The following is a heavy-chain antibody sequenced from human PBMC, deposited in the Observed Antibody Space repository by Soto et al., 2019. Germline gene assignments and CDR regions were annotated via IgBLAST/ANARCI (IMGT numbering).Heavy chain of an antibody. Sequence: ASVKVSCKASGYTFIGYYMHWVRQAPGQGLEWMGWINPNSGGTNYAQKFQGWVTMTRDTSISTAYMELSRLRSDDTAVYYCARDPRGSIAAAGPTYYYYGMDVWGQGTTVTVSS. V-gene: IGHV1-2*04. D-gene: IGHD6-13*01. CDR3: ARDPRGSIAAAGPTYYYYGMDV. J-gene: IGHJ6*02. CDR2: INPNSGGT. CDR1: GYTFIGYY.